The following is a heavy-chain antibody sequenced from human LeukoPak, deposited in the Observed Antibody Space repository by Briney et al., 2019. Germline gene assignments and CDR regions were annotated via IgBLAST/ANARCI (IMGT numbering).Heavy chain of an antibody. CDR1: GFTFSSYA. CDR3: AKARTMYYYDSSVD. V-gene: IGHV3-30*04. CDR2: ISYDGSNK. Sequence: GGSLRLSCAASGFTFSSYAMHWVRQAPGNGLEWVAVISYDGSNKYYADSVKGRFTISRDNSKNTLYLQMNSLRAEDTAVYYCAKARTMYYYDSSVDWGQGTLVTVSS. D-gene: IGHD3-22*01. J-gene: IGHJ4*02.